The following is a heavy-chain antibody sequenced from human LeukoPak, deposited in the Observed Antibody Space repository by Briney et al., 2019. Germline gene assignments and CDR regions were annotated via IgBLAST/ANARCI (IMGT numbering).Heavy chain of an antibody. CDR2: INPNSGGT. Sequence: ASVKVSCKASGYTFTGYYMHWVRQAPGQGLEWMGWINPNSGGTNYAQKFQGRVTMTRDTSISTAYMELSRLRSDDTAVYCCARDLYGSGSLDYWGQGTLVTVSS. CDR1: GYTFTGYY. J-gene: IGHJ4*02. V-gene: IGHV1-2*02. D-gene: IGHD3-10*01. CDR3: ARDLYGSGSLDY.